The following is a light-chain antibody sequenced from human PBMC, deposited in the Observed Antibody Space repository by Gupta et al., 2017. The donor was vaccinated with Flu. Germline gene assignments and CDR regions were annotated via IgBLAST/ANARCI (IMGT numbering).Light chain of an antibody. V-gene: IGLV1-40*01. CDR1: SSNVGATYG. CDR2: DDN. CDR3: QAYDSTLSGWG. J-gene: IGLJ3*02. Sequence: QSVLTQPPSVSGAPGQRVTITCTGSSSNVGATYGVHWYQQLPGTAPKLLIYDDNNRPSGVPDRISGSKSGTSASPATTGLQAEDEADYYCQAYDSTLSGWGFGGGTKLTVL.